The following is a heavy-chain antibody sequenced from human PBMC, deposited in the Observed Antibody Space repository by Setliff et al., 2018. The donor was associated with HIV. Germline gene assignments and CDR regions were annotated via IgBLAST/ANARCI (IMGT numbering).Heavy chain of an antibody. J-gene: IGHJ6*03. CDR3: VRATTGLYMDV. Sequence: PGESLKISCKGSGYSFTNYWIGWVRQMPGKGLEWMGIIYPGDSDIQYSPSLQGQVTISADKSTSTAFLQWSSLKASDTAMYYCVRATTGLYMDVWGKGTTVTVSS. V-gene: IGHV5-51*01. D-gene: IGHD4-17*01. CDR1: GYSFTNYW. CDR2: IYPGDSDI.